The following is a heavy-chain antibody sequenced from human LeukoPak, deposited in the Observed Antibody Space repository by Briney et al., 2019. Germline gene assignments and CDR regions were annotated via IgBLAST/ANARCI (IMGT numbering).Heavy chain of an antibody. CDR2: ISGDETYT. Sequence: PGGSLRLSCVASGFTFSSDFMHWIRQAPGEGLMWVSQISGDETYTNYADSVKGRFTISRDNSKNTLYLQMNSLRAEDTAVYYCARERYYDSSGYYSDYWGQGTLVTVSS. CDR3: ARERYYDSSGYYSDY. D-gene: IGHD3-22*01. J-gene: IGHJ4*02. CDR1: GFTFSSDF. V-gene: IGHV3-74*01.